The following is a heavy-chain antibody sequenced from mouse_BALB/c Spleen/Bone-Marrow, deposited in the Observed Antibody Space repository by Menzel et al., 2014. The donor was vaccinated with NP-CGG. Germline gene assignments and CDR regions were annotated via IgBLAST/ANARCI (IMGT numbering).Heavy chain of an antibody. D-gene: IGHD2-4*01. Sequence: QAQLQQSGPAMVRPGVSVMISCKGSGYTFTDYAMHWVKQSHAKSLEWIGVISTYSGYTNYNQKFKVKATMTVDNSSSTAYMELARLTSDDAAIYYFARGIYYDSSWFAYWGQGTLVTISA. V-gene: IGHV1-67*01. J-gene: IGHJ3*01. CDR3: ARGIYYDSSWFAY. CDR2: ISTYSGYT. CDR1: GYTFTDYA.